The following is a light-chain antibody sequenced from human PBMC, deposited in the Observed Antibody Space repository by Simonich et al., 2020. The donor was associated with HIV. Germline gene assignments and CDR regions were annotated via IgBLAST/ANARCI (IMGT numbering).Light chain of an antibody. CDR2: DVR. Sequence: QSALTQPASVSGSPGQSTTISCTGTSSDVGGYNFVSWYQQHPGKAPKLIIYDVRERPSGVSNRFSGSKSGNTASLTISGLQAEDEADYYCSSYRSSLVVFGDGTKLTVL. CDR3: SSYRSSLVV. CDR1: SSDVGGYNF. J-gene: IGLJ3*02. V-gene: IGLV2-14*01.